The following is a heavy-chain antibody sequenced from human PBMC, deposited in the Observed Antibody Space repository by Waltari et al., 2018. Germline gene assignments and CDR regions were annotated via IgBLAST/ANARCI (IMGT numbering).Heavy chain of an antibody. CDR2: FYNRGRP. CDR3: ARGGVGATAYYYYMDV. J-gene: IGHJ6*03. D-gene: IGHD1-26*01. CDR1: GGSISSNY. V-gene: IGHV4-59*01. Sequence: QVQLQESGPGLVKPSETLSLTCTVSGGSISSNYWNWIRRPPGKGLEWIGYFYNRGRPYYNPSLKSRVTISADTSKNHFSLNLTSVTSADTAVYYCARGGVGATAYYYYMDVWGKGTTVTVSS.